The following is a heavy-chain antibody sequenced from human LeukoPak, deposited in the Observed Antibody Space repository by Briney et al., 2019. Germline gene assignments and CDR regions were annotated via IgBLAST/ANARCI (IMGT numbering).Heavy chain of an antibody. J-gene: IGHJ4*02. CDR3: ARVQRQWELLIAYFDY. D-gene: IGHD1-26*01. CDR1: GFTFSSYA. Sequence: GGSLRLSCAASGFTFSSYAMHWVRQAPGKGLEWVAVISYDGSNKYYADSVKGRFTISRDNSKNTLYLQMNSLRAENAAVYYCARVQRQWELLIAYFDYWGQGTLVTVSS. V-gene: IGHV3-30*04. CDR2: ISYDGSNK.